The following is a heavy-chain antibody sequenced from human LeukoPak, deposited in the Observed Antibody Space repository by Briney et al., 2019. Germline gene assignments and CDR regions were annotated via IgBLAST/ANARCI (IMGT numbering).Heavy chain of an antibody. D-gene: IGHD3-22*01. CDR1: GVTFSSYA. CDR3: AKDHYYDSSAPWDV. V-gene: IGHV3-23*01. Sequence: SGGSLRLSCAASGVTFSSYAMSWVRQAPGKGLEWVSAISGSGGSTYYADSVKGRFTISRDNSKNTLYLQVNSLRAEDTAVFYCAKDHYYDSSAPWDVWGQGTTVTVSS. CDR2: ISGSGGST. J-gene: IGHJ6*02.